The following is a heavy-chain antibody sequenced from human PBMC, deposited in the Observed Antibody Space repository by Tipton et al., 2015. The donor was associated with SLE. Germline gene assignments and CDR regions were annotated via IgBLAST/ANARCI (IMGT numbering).Heavy chain of an antibody. Sequence: SLRLSCAASGFTFSNYAMSWVRQAPGKGLEWVSGISGSGGSTYYADSVKGRFTISRDNSKNTLYLQMNSLRAEDTAVYYCAKDGRGSSSWYYFDYWGQGTLVTVSS. J-gene: IGHJ4*02. CDR3: AKDGRGSSSWYYFDY. CDR1: GFTFSNYA. V-gene: IGHV3-23*01. CDR2: ISGSGGST. D-gene: IGHD6-13*01.